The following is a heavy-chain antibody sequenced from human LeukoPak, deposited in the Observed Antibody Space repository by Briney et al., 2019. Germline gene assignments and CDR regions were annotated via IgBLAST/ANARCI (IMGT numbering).Heavy chain of an antibody. V-gene: IGHV3-30-3*01. D-gene: IGHD6-19*01. CDR3: ARATASVAGPHPFDY. J-gene: IGHJ4*02. CDR1: GFTFSSYA. Sequence: GGSLRLSCAASGFTFSSYAMHWVRQAPGKGLEWVGVISYDGSNKYYADSVKGRFTISRDNSKNTLYLQMNSLRAEDTAVYYCARATASVAGPHPFDYWGQGTLVTVSS. CDR2: ISYDGSNK.